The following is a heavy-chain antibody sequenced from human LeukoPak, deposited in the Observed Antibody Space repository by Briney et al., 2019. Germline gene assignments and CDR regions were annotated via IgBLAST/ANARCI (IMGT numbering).Heavy chain of an antibody. CDR3: ARVNRDSSGYYYYYGMDV. CDR2: ISAYNGNT. V-gene: IGHV1-18*01. CDR1: GYTFTSYG. J-gene: IGHJ6*02. D-gene: IGHD3-22*01. Sequence: ASVKVSCTASGYTFTSYGISWVRQAPGQGLEWMGWISAYNGNTNYAQKLQGRVTMTTDTSTSTAYMELRSLRSDDTAVYYCARVNRDSSGYYYYYGMDVWGQGTTVTVSS.